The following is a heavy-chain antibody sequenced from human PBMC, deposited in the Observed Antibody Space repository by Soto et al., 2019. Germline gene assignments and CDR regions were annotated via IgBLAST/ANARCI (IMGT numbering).Heavy chain of an antibody. D-gene: IGHD3-9*01. Sequence: TSETLSLTCTVSGGSIGRGDYYWSWIRQPPGKGLEWIGYIYYSGSTYYNPSLKSRVTISVDTSKNQFSLKLSSVTAADTAVYYCARDKDDILTGPRVFDPWGQGTLVTVSS. V-gene: IGHV4-30-4*01. CDR2: IYYSGST. J-gene: IGHJ5*02. CDR3: ARDKDDILTGPRVFDP. CDR1: GGSIGRGDYY.